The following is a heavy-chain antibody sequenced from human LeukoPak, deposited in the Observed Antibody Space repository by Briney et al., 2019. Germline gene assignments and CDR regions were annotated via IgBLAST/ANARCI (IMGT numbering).Heavy chain of an antibody. D-gene: IGHD5-12*01. V-gene: IGHV3-23*01. J-gene: IGHJ3*02. CDR3: AKDRGLLSAPI. Sequence: GGSLRLSCAASGFTFSTYAMSWVRQAPGKGLEWVSAISGSGGSTYYADSVKGRFTISRDNSKNTLYLQMNSLRAEDTAVYYCAKDRGLLSAPIWGQGTMVSVSS. CDR2: ISGSGGST. CDR1: GFTFSTYA.